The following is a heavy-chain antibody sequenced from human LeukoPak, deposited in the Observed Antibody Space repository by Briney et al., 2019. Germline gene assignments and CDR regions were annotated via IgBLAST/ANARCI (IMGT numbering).Heavy chain of an antibody. CDR1: RDSISNYY. CDR3: ARVFYGDNFFDF. Sequence: SETLSLTCTVSRDSISNYYWNWIRQPPGKGLEWVGYISYNGGTKYNPSLQSRVTISIDTSKNQFSLNLRSVTAADTAVYYCARVFYGDNFFDFWGQGTLVTVSS. D-gene: IGHD4-17*01. J-gene: IGHJ4*02. CDR2: ISYNGGT. V-gene: IGHV4-59*08.